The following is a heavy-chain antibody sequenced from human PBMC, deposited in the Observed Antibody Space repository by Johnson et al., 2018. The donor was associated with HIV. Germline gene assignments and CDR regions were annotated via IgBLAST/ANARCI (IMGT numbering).Heavy chain of an antibody. V-gene: IGHV3-30*07. CDR3: ARVRPYNWNDVHAFDI. J-gene: IGHJ3*02. Sequence: QVQLVESGGGLVKPGGSLRLSCAASGFPFSDYSMHWVRQAPGKGLEWVAIISFDGRSTYYADSVKGRFTISRDNSKNTLYLQINSLRAEDTPVYYCARVRPYNWNDVHAFDIWGQGTMVTVSS. CDR2: ISFDGRST. CDR1: GFPFSDYS. D-gene: IGHD1-20*01.